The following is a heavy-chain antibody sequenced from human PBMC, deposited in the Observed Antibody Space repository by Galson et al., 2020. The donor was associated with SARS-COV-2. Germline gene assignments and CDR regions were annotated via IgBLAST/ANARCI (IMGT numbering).Heavy chain of an antibody. CDR3: ARGNRDINMICVFIPAVNYHFDG. D-gene: IGHD1-7*01. V-gene: IGHV4-34*01. J-gene: IGHJ4*02. CDR2: VHHSGTT. CDR1: GGSFSDYY. Sequence: SETLSLTCAVYGGSFSDYYWTWIRQPPGKGLEWIGEVHHSGTTNYNSSLKSRVTISVDTSKNQFSRKLSSVTAAETAVDYCARGNRDINMICVFIPAVNYHFDGWGQGTLCTVSS.